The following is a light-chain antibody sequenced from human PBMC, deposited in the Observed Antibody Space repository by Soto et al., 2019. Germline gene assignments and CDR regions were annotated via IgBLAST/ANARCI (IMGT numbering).Light chain of an antibody. CDR2: GAE. CDR3: QQYNNRPPWT. J-gene: IGKJ1*01. Sequence: EIVMTQSPGTLSVSPGERATLSCRASQSVSIDLAWYQQKPGQAPRLLIYGAETRAAGTPARFSGSGSGTEFTLTISSLQSEDFAVYYCQQYNNRPPWTLGQGTKVDIK. CDR1: QSVSID. V-gene: IGKV3-15*01.